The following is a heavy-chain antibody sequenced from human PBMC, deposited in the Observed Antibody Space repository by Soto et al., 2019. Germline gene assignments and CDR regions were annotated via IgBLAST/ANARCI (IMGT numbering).Heavy chain of an antibody. J-gene: IGHJ6*03. Sequence: GGSLRLSCAASGFTFDDYAMHWVRQAPGKGLEWVSGISWNSGSIGYADSVKGRFTISRDNAKNSLYLKMNSLRAEDTALYYCAKLVGKDYYYMDVWGKGTTVTVSS. CDR3: AKLVGKDYYYMDV. D-gene: IGHD6-6*01. CDR1: GFTFDDYA. CDR2: ISWNSGSI. V-gene: IGHV3-9*01.